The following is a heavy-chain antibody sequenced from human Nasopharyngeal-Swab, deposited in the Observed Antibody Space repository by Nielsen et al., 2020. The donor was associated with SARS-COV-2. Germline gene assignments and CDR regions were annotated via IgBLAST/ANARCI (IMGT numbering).Heavy chain of an antibody. J-gene: IGHJ4*02. CDR2: IWYDGSKK. D-gene: IGHD2-21*01. CDR3: ARDANWGGGSSFDY. Sequence: GGSLRLSCEASGYKFDNSGMHWVRQAPDKGLEWVAVIWYDGSKKFYADSVKGRFIISRDTSKKTLFLQMNNLRAEDTAVYYCARDANWGGGSSFDYWGQGTLVTVFS. CDR1: GYKFDNSG. V-gene: IGHV3-33*01.